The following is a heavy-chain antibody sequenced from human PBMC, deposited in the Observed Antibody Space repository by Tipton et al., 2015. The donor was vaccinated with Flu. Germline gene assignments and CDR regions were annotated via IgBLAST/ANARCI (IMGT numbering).Heavy chain of an antibody. CDR2: INHSGST. J-gene: IGHJ4*02. Sequence: LRLSCAVYGGSFSGYYWSWIRQPPGKGLEWIGEINHSGSTNYNPSLKSRVTISVDTSKNQFSLKLSSVTAADTAVYYCARDYYSSGFLDYWGQGTLVTVSS. CDR1: GGSFSGYY. V-gene: IGHV4-34*01. D-gene: IGHD6-19*01. CDR3: ARDYYSSGFLDY.